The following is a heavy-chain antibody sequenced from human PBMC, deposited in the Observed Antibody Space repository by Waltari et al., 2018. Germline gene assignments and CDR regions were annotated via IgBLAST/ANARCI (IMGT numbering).Heavy chain of an antibody. CDR3: ARDAGELRRGGFDP. D-gene: IGHD1-26*01. CDR2: ISSSSSYI. J-gene: IGHJ5*02. Sequence: EVQLVESGGGLVKPGGSLRLSGAASGFPFSSYRMKGVSEAPGKGLVWFSSISSSSSYIYYADSVKGRFTISRDNAKNSLYLQMNSLRAEDTAVYYCARDAGELRRGGFDPWGQGTLVTVSS. V-gene: IGHV3-21*01. CDR1: GFPFSSYR.